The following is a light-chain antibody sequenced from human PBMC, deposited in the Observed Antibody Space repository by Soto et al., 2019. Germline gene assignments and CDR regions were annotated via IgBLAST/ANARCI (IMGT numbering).Light chain of an antibody. V-gene: IGKV1-5*01. CDR2: DAS. CDR1: QSIGSW. CDR3: QQYESHFRT. Sequence: DIQMTQSPSTLSASVGDRVTITCRVSQSIGSWLAWYQQKPGKAPMLLIYDASKLESGVPPRFSGRGSGTEFTLAINVLQPDDVATYYCQQYESHFRTFGQGTKLEIK. J-gene: IGKJ2*01.